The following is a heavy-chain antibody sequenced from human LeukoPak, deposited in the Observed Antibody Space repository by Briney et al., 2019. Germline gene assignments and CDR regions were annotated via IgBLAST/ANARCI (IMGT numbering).Heavy chain of an antibody. Sequence: GRSLRLSCAASGFTFDDYAMHWVRQAPGKGLEWVSGISWNSGSIGYADSVKGRFTISRDNAKNSLYLQMNSLRAEDTALYYCAKASGSSWGLVSYGMDVWGQGTTVTVSS. D-gene: IGHD6-13*01. CDR3: AKASGSSWGLVSYGMDV. CDR2: ISWNSGSI. V-gene: IGHV3-9*01. J-gene: IGHJ6*02. CDR1: GFTFDDYA.